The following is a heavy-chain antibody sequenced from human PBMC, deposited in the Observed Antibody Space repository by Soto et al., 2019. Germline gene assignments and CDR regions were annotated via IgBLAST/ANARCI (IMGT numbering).Heavy chain of an antibody. CDR2: IYSGGST. CDR3: ARDPPGIAASGGGG. Sequence: PGGSLRLSCAASGFTVSNNYMRWVRQAPGKGLERVSLIYSGGSTHYADSVKGRFTISRDNSKNTLYLQMNSLRVEDTAVYYCARDPPGIAASGGGGWGQGTLVTVSS. D-gene: IGHD6-13*01. J-gene: IGHJ4*02. V-gene: IGHV3-53*01. CDR1: GFTVSNNY.